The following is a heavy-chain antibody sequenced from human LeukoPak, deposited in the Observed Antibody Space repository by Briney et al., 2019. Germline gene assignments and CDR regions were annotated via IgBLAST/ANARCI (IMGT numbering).Heavy chain of an antibody. Sequence: GGSLRLSCAASGLTCSSSAMSWVRQAPGKGLEWVSTISGSGSGSSTYYADSVKGRFTISRDNSKNTLYLQMNSLRAEDTAVYYCAKPQVVESSGYYSPFDYWGQGTLVTVSS. D-gene: IGHD3-22*01. CDR2: ISGSGSGSST. J-gene: IGHJ4*02. CDR1: GLTCSSSA. CDR3: AKPQVVESSGYYSPFDY. V-gene: IGHV3-23*01.